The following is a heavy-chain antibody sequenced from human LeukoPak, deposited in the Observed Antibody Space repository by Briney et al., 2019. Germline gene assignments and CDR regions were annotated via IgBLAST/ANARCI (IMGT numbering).Heavy chain of an antibody. J-gene: IGHJ5*02. CDR3: ARGLDYYGSGLGGGLNWFDP. V-gene: IGHV1-8*01. CDR1: GYTFTSYD. Sequence: ASVKVSCKASGYTFTSYDINWVRQATGQGLEWMGWMNPNSGNTGYAQKFQGRVTMTRNTSISTAYMELSSLRSEDTAVYYCARGLDYYGSGLGGGLNWFDPWGQGTLVTVSS. D-gene: IGHD3-10*01. CDR2: MNPNSGNT.